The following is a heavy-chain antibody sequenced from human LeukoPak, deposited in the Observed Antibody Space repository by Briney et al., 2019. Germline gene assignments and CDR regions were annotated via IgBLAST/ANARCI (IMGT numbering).Heavy chain of an antibody. CDR1: GGSFSGYY. CDR3: ARGTSPKMADAAY. D-gene: IGHD5-24*01. V-gene: IGHV4-34*01. CDR2: INHSGST. J-gene: IGHJ4*02. Sequence: SETLSLTCAVYGGSFSGYYWSWIRQPPGKGLEWIGEINHSGSTNYKPSLKSRVTISVDTSKNQFSLKLSSVTAADTAVYYCARGTSPKMADAAYWGQGTLVTVSS.